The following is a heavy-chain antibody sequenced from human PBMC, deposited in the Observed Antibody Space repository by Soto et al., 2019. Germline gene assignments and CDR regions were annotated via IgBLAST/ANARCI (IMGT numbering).Heavy chain of an antibody. V-gene: IGHV1-69*13. J-gene: IGHJ6*02. Sequence: ASVKVSCKASGGTFSSYAISWVRQAPGQGLEWMGGIIPIFGTANYAQKFQGRVTITADESTSTAYMELSSLRSEDTAVYYCARIEDTAMVTEDYYYGMDVWGQGTTVTVSS. CDR2: IIPIFGTA. CDR3: ARIEDTAMVTEDYYYGMDV. CDR1: GGTFSSYA. D-gene: IGHD5-18*01.